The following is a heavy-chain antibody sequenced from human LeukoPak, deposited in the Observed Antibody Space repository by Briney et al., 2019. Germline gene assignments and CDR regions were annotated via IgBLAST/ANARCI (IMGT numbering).Heavy chain of an antibody. J-gene: IGHJ4*02. Sequence: PSETLSLTCTVSGGSITTGSHYWGWVRQPPGKGLEWIGEINHSGSTNYNPSLKSRVTISVDTSKNQFSLKLSSVTAADTAVYYCARTDDSSGYYYRDPFDYWGQGTLVTVSS. CDR3: ARTDDSSGYYYRDPFDY. V-gene: IGHV4-39*07. D-gene: IGHD3-22*01. CDR2: INHSGST. CDR1: GGSITTGSHY.